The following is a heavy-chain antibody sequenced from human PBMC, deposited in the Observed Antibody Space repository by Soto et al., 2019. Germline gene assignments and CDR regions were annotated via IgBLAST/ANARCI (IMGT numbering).Heavy chain of an antibody. D-gene: IGHD2-15*01. CDR1: GFTFSSYW. V-gene: IGHV3-7*05. J-gene: IGHJ4*02. CDR2: IKQDGSEK. CDR3: ARDYSDDYDYGGPIGYDCSGGSCYFDY. Sequence: EVQLVESGGGLVQPGGSLRLSCAASGFTFSSYWMSWVRQAPGKGLEWVANIKQDGSEKYYVDSVKGRFTISRDNAKNSLYLQMNSLRAEDTAVYYCARDYSDDYDYGGPIGYDCSGGSCYFDYWGQGTLVTVSS.